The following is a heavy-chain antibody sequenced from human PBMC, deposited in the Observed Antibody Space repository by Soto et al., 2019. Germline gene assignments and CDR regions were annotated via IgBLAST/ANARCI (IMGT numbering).Heavy chain of an antibody. CDR3: ARTLVGATWYFDY. J-gene: IGHJ4*02. V-gene: IGHV3-11*01. D-gene: IGHD1-26*01. CDR2: ISSSGTTI. Sequence: GGSLRLSWAASEFTLSDYYMIWVRQAPGKGLEWVSYISSSGTTIYYADSVKGRFTVSRDNAKNSLFLQMSSLRAEDTAVYYCARTLVGATWYFDYWGQGTLVTVSS. CDR1: EFTLSDYY.